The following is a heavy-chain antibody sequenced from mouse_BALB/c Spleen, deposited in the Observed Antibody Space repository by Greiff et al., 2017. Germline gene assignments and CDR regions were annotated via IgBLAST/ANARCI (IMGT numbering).Heavy chain of an antibody. Sequence: EVQLQESGPGLVKPSQSLSLTCSVTGYSITSGYYWNWIRQFPGNKLEWMGYISYDGSNNYNPSLKNRISITRDTSKNQFFLKLNSVTTEDTATYYCARGYDYAPWFAYWGQGTLVTVSA. CDR3: ARGYDYAPWFAY. J-gene: IGHJ3*01. D-gene: IGHD2-4*01. V-gene: IGHV3-6*02. CDR2: ISYDGSN. CDR1: GYSITSGYY.